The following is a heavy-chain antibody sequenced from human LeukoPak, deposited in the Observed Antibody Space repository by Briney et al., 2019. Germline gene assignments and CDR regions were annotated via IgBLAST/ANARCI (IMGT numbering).Heavy chain of an antibody. CDR3: AKDGGSSGWYRENWFDP. CDR2: IRYDGSNK. Sequence: GGSLRLSCAASGFTFSSYGMHWVRQAPGKGLEWVAFIRYDGSNKYYADSVKGRFTISRDNSKNTLYLQMNSLRAEDTAVYYCAKDGGSSGWYRENWFDPWGQGTLVTVSS. D-gene: IGHD6-19*01. J-gene: IGHJ5*02. CDR1: GFTFSSYG. V-gene: IGHV3-30*02.